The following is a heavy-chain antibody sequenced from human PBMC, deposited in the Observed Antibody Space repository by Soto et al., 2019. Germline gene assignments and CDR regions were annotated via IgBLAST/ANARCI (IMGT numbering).Heavy chain of an antibody. V-gene: IGHV4-61*01. J-gene: IGHJ6*02. CDR3: ARDPLTITMVRGVPLDYYYYGMDV. D-gene: IGHD3-10*01. CDR1: GGSVSSGSYY. Sequence: QVQLQESGPGLVKPSETLSLTCTVSGGSVSSGSYYWSWIRQPPGKGLEWIGYIYYSGSTNYNPSLKSRVTISVDTSKNQFSLKLSSVTAADTAVYYCARDPLTITMVRGVPLDYYYYGMDVWGQGTTVTVSS. CDR2: IYYSGST.